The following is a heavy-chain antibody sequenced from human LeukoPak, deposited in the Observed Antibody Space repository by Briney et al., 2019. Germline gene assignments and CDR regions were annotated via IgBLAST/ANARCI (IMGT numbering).Heavy chain of an antibody. CDR1: GFTFSSYS. CDR3: ARDRDYAFDY. Sequence: GGSLGLSCAASGFTFSSYSMNWVRQAPGKGLEWVSSITSGGHIYYPDSLKGRFTISRDNAKNSLYLQMDSLRDEDTAVYYCARDRDYAFDYWGQGTLVTVSS. V-gene: IGHV3-21*01. CDR2: ITSGGHI. D-gene: IGHD4-17*01. J-gene: IGHJ4*02.